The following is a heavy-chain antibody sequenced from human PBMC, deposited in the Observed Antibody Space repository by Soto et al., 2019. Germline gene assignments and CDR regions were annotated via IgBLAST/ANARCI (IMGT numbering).Heavy chain of an antibody. D-gene: IGHD3-22*01. CDR3: VAASQYDSSGYSVYAFDF. CDR1: GFTFTSAA. CDR2: IVVGSGST. J-gene: IGHJ3*01. V-gene: IGHV1-58*01. Sequence: SVKFSCKASGFTFTSAAVQWVPQARGQRLEWIGWIVVGSGSTNYAQKFQERVTITRDMSTSTAYMELSSLRSEETAVYFCVAASQYDSSGYSVYAFDFWGQGTMVTVSS.